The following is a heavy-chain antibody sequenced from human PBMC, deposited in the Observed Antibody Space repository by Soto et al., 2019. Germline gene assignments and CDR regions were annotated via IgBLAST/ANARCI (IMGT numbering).Heavy chain of an antibody. Sequence: SQAMSVTWAVAHGYISRGGCSWSWIRQPPGKGLEWIGYIYHSGSTYYNPSLKSRVTISVDRSKNQFSLKLSSVTAADTAVYYCARVPDRWGQGTLVTVSS. CDR1: HGYISRGGCS. CDR3: ARVPDR. D-gene: IGHD2-2*01. V-gene: IGHV4-30-2*01. J-gene: IGHJ5*02. CDR2: IYHSGST.